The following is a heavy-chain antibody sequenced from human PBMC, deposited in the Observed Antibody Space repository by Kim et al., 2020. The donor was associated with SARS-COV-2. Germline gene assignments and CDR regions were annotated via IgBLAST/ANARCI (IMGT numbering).Heavy chain of an antibody. CDR2: IIPIFGTA. V-gene: IGHV1-69*13. D-gene: IGHD1-26*01. CDR3: ASWVEWEPQRYYYGMDV. Sequence: SVKVSCKASGGTFSSYAISWVRQAPGQGLEWMGGIIPIFGTANYAQKFQGRVTITADESTSTAYMELSSLRSEDTAVYYCASWVEWEPQRYYYGMDVWGQGTTVTVSS. CDR1: GGTFSSYA. J-gene: IGHJ6*02.